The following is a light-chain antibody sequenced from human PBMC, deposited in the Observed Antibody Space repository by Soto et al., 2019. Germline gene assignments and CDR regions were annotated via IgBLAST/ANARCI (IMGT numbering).Light chain of an antibody. Sequence: EIVLTQSPATLSLSPGERATLSCRASQSVSSYLAWYQQKPGQAPRLLIYDASNRATGIPARFSGSGSGTDFTLTISSLEPEDFAVYYCQQRSNWPPGWTFGQGTNVDIK. CDR3: QQRSNWPPGWT. J-gene: IGKJ1*01. V-gene: IGKV3-11*01. CDR1: QSVSSY. CDR2: DAS.